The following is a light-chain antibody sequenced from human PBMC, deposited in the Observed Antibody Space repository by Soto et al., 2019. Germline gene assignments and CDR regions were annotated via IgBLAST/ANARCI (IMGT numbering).Light chain of an antibody. CDR3: QQSYSTPVT. Sequence: DIQMTQAPSSLSASVGDRVTITCRARQGISWYLNCYQQKTGNAPNLLIYAAPNLQSEVPSRFSGSGSGTDFSLTISSLQPEDFAHYYRQQSYSTPVTFGPRTKVDIK. V-gene: IGKV1-39*01. CDR2: AAP. J-gene: IGKJ3*01. CDR1: QGISWY.